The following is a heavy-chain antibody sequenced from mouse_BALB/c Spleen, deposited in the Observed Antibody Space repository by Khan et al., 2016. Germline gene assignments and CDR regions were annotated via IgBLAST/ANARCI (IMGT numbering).Heavy chain of an antibody. J-gene: IGHJ3*01. V-gene: IGHV1S53*01. CDR3: KRSLALFAY. CDR2: ISPGNGDI. CDR1: GYTFTDHA. Sequence: QVRLQQSDAELVKPGASVKISCKASGYTFTDHAIHWVKQKPEQGLEWIRDISPGNGDIKYNEKFKGKDTLTADKSSSTAYMQLNSLTSEDSAVYFCKRSLALFAYWGQGTLVTVSA.